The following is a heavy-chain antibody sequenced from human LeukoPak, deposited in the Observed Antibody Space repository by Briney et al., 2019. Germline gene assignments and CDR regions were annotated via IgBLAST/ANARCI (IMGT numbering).Heavy chain of an antibody. CDR1: GFTFSSYA. Sequence: GGSLRLSCTTSGFTFSSYALSWVRQAPGKGLEWVSGIRVSGSTYYPDSVTGRFTISRDNSENTLYLQMSGLRAEDTAIYYCAKGTGDTAYYFDFWGQGVLVTAS. V-gene: IGHV3-23*01. D-gene: IGHD7-27*01. J-gene: IGHJ4*02. CDR3: AKGTGDTAYYFDF. CDR2: IRVSGST.